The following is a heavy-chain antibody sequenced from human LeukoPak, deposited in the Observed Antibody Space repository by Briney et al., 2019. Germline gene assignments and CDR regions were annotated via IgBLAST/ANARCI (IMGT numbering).Heavy chain of an antibody. CDR2: IKQDGSEK. CDR1: GFTFSSYW. D-gene: IGHD4-17*01. J-gene: IGHJ4*02. Sequence: SGGSLRLSCAASGFTFSSYWMSWVRQAPGKGLEWVANIKQDGSEKYYVDSVKGRFTISRDNAKNSLYLQMNSLRAEDTAVYYCARPLMTTENYGEGDWEYYFDYWGQGTLVTVSS. CDR3: ARPLMTTENYGEGDWEYYFDY. V-gene: IGHV3-7*03.